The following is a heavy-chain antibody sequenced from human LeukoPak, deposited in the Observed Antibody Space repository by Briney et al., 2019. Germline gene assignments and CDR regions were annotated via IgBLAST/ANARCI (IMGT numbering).Heavy chain of an antibody. D-gene: IGHD3-22*01. J-gene: IGHJ4*02. Sequence: GASVKVSCKASGYTFTSYGISWVRQAPGQGLEWMGWISAYNGNTNYAQKLQGRVTMTTDTSTSTAYMELRSLRSDDTAVYYCARVDYDSSGYYKFDYWGQGTLVTVSS. V-gene: IGHV1-18*01. CDR1: GYTFTSYG. CDR2: ISAYNGNT. CDR3: ARVDYDSSGYYKFDY.